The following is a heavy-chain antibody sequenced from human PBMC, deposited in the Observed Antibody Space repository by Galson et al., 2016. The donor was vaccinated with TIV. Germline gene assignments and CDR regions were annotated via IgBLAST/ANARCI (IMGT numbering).Heavy chain of an antibody. V-gene: IGHV6-1*01. CDR3: ARDRYYDASGYYYYYYGMDA. D-gene: IGHD3-16*01. J-gene: IGHJ6*02. Sequence: SKWYNDYAISVESRITINPDTSKNTLYLQMNSLRPGDTAVYFCARDRYYDASGYYYYYYGMDAWGQGTTVTVSS. CDR2: SKWYN.